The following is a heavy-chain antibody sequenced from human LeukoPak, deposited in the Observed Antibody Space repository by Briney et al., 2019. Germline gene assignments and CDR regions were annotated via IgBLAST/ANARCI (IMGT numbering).Heavy chain of an antibody. J-gene: IGHJ4*02. V-gene: IGHV5-51*01. CDR1: GYSFTSYW. Sequence: GESLKVSCKGSGYSFTSYWIGWVRQMPGIGLESMGIIYPGDSDTRYSPSFQGQVTISADKSISTAYLRWSSLKASDTAMYYCARYCSGGSCRLFDYWGQGTLVTVSS. CDR2: IYPGDSDT. CDR3: ARYCSGGSCRLFDY. D-gene: IGHD2-15*01.